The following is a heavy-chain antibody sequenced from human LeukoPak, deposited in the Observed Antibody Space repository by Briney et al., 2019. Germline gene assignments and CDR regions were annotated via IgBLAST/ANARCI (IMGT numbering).Heavy chain of an antibody. D-gene: IGHD6-19*01. V-gene: IGHV3-30*02. CDR3: AKRHDTGWYLFDF. J-gene: IGHJ4*02. CDR2: IRYDETHK. Sequence: PGGSLRLSCAASGFTFSTFGMHWVRQAPGKGLEWLAFIRYDETHKFYADSVKGRFTISRDNSKNTLYLEMGSLRAEDTAVYYCAKRHDTGWYLFDFWGQGTLVTVSS. CDR1: GFTFSTFG.